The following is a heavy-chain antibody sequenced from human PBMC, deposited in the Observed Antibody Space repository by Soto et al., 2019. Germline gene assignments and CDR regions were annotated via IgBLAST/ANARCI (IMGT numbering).Heavy chain of an antibody. Sequence: EVQLLESGGGLVQPGGSLRLSCAASGFTFNNFAVSWVRQAPGKGLEWVSAISGSGGYTSYADSVKGRFTISRDNFKNTLYLQMNSLRAEDTAVYYCAKDPLLTSYGSGDNWFDPWGQGTLVTVSS. D-gene: IGHD3-10*01. J-gene: IGHJ5*02. CDR2: ISGSGGYT. CDR1: GFTFNNFA. CDR3: AKDPLLTSYGSGDNWFDP. V-gene: IGHV3-23*01.